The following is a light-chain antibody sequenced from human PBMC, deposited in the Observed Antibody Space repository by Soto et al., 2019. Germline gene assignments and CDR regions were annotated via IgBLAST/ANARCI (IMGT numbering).Light chain of an antibody. CDR1: QSVSSY. Sequence: ERAKLSCRASQSVSSYLAWYQQKPGQAPRLLIYDASNRATGTPDRFSGSGSGTDFTLTISGLEPEDFAVYYCQQYDSSPPITFGQGTRLEIK. CDR3: QQYDSSPPIT. V-gene: IGKV3-20*01. J-gene: IGKJ5*01. CDR2: DAS.